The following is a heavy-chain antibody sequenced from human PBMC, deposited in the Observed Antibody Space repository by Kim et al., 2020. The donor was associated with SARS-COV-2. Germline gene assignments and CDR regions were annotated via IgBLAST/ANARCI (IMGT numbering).Heavy chain of an antibody. CDR1: GGSISNYY. D-gene: IGHD1-26*01. CDR2: IYYSGST. V-gene: IGHV4-59*08. CDR3: ARPSSSGSFSGSFDH. J-gene: IGHJ4*02. Sequence: SETLSLTCTVSGGSISNYYWSWIRQPPGKGLEWIGYIYYSGSTNYNPSLETRVTISVDTSKNQFSLKLNSVTAADTAVYYCARPSSSGSFSGSFDHWGQGFLVTVSS.